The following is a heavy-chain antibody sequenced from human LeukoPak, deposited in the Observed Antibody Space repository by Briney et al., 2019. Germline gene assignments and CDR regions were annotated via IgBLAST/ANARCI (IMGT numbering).Heavy chain of an antibody. V-gene: IGHV1-69*04. J-gene: IGHJ5*02. D-gene: IGHD3-22*01. CDR3: ARDDYDSSGYANWFDP. Sequence: VASVKVSCKASGGTFSSYTISWVRQAPGQGLEWVGRIIPILGIANYAQKFQGRVTITADKSTSTAYMELSSLRSEDTAVYYCARDDYDSSGYANWFDPWGQGTLVTVSS. CDR2: IIPILGIA. CDR1: GGTFSSYT.